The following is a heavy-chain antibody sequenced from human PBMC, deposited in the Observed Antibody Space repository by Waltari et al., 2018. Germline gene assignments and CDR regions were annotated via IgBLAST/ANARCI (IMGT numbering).Heavy chain of an antibody. Sequence: QVQLVQSGAEVKKPGASVKVSCKASGYPFTGSYIYWVRQAPGQGLEWMGRINPDSGGAEYAQKFQGRVTMTRDTSISTADMELSSLRSEDTAVYYCARVGGNPMYYYYYYYMDVWGKGTTVTVSS. V-gene: IGHV1-2*06. CDR3: ARVGGNPMYYYYYYYMDV. CDR2: INPDSGGA. D-gene: IGHD2-15*01. CDR1: GYPFTGSY. J-gene: IGHJ6*03.